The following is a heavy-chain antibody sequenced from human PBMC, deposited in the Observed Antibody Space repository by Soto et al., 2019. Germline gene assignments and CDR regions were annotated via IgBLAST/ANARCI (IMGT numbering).Heavy chain of an antibody. D-gene: IGHD2-2*01. CDR2: IYYSGST. Sequence: QLQLQESGPGLVKPSETLSLTCTVSGGSISSSSYYWGWIRQPPGKGLEWIGSIYYSGSTYYNPSLKSRVTISVDTSKNQFSLKLSSVTAADTAVYYCARDDKYCSSTSCPQGIDYWGQGTLVTVSS. CDR1: GGSISSSSYY. V-gene: IGHV4-39*01. CDR3: ARDDKYCSSTSCPQGIDY. J-gene: IGHJ4*02.